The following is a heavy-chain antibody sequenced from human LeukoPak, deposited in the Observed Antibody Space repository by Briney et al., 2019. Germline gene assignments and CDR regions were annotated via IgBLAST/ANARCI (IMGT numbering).Heavy chain of an antibody. CDR3: AASGSYYVGTFDY. V-gene: IGHV4-61*02. J-gene: IGHJ4*02. D-gene: IGHD1-26*01. CDR2: IYTSGST. CDR1: GGSISSGSYY. Sequence: PSQTLSLTCTVSGGSISSGSYYWSWIRQPAGTGLEWIGRIYTSGSTNYNPSLKSRVTISVDTSKNQFSLKLSSVTAADPAVYYCAASGSYYVGTFDYWGQGTLVTVSS.